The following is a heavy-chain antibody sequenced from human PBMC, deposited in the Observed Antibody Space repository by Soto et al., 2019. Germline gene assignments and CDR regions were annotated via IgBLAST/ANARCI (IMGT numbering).Heavy chain of an antibody. CDR1: SGSISVTNVF. J-gene: IGHJ4*02. CDR2: IYHSGTA. Sequence: SETLSLTCTVSSGSISVTNVFWGWIRQPPGKGLEWIGYIYHSGTAYYSPSLKSRVTISVDTSKNQFSLKLSSVTAADTAVYYCARAYGSGRRGHDYWGQGTLVTVS. CDR3: ARAYGSGRRGHDY. V-gene: IGHV4-39*07. D-gene: IGHD3-10*01.